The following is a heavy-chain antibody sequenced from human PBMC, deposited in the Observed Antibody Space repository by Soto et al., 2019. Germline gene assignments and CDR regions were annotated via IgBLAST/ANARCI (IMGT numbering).Heavy chain of an antibody. V-gene: IGHV1-3*01. CDR3: AIEVLLLEWLLPTFEN. D-gene: IGHD3-3*01. J-gene: IGHJ4*02. Sequence: QVHLVQSGAEVKKPGAAVKISCKASGYVFAKYAIHWVRQAPGQSLEWMGRINAGSGSTKYSQKFQDRVTLTRDTSATTVYMELSSLRSEDTAVFCAIEVLLLEWLLPTFENWGQGTLVTVSS. CDR1: GYVFAKYA. CDR2: INAGSGST.